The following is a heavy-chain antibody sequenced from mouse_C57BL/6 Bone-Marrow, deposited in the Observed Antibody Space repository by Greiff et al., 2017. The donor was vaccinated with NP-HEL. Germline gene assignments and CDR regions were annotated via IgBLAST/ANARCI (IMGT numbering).Heavy chain of an antibody. CDR3: AGLGDY. Sequence: VQLQESGPELVKPGASVKISCKASGYAFSSSWMNWVKQRPGKGLEWIGRIYPGDGDTNYNGKFKGKATLTADKSSSTAYMQLSSLTSEDSAVYFCAGLGDYWGQGTTLTVSS. V-gene: IGHV1-82*01. D-gene: IGHD4-1*01. CDR2: IYPGDGDT. J-gene: IGHJ2*01. CDR1: GYAFSSSW.